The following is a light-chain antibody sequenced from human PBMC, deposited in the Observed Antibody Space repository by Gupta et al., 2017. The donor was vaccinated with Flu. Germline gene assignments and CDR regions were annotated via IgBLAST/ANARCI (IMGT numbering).Light chain of an antibody. J-gene: IGLJ3*02. Sequence: QSILAQPPSVSGAPGQGVAISCTGSSSNIGAGYDVHWYQQLPATAPKLLIFDNNNRPSGVSDRFSGSQSGTSASLAITTLQAEDEAVYYCQSYDTSLSAWVFDGGTRLTVL. CDR1: SSNIGAGYD. CDR3: QSYDTSLSAWV. V-gene: IGLV1-40*01. CDR2: DNN.